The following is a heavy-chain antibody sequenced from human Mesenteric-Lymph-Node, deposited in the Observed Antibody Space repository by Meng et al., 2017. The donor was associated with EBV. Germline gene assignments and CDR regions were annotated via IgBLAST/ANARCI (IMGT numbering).Heavy chain of an antibody. CDR3: AGASDISGYYGGLDY. V-gene: IGHV4-4*02. D-gene: IGHD3-22*01. CDR1: GGSITRTTW. CDR2: IYHSGRT. J-gene: IGHJ4*02. Sequence: QGRPAEAGPGLVKPSGTLSLTCPVSGGSITRTTWWNWVRQPPGKGLEWIGEIYHSGRTNCKPSLQSRVTMSVDKSQNHFSLKLTSVTAADTAVYYCAGASDISGYYGGLDYWGQGILVTVSS.